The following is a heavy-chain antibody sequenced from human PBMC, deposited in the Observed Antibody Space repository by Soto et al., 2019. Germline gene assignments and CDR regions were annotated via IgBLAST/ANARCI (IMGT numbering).Heavy chain of an antibody. J-gene: IGHJ6*03. CDR1: GGSFSGYY. V-gene: IGHV4-34*01. CDR2: INHSGST. Sequence: ETLSLTCAVYGGSFSGYYWSWIRQPPGKGLEWIGEINHSGSTNYNPSLKSRVTISVDTSKNQFSLKLSSVTAADTAVYYCASKQQLVREGADYYYYYMDVWGKGTTVTVSS. CDR3: ASKQQLVREGADYYYYYMDV. D-gene: IGHD6-6*01.